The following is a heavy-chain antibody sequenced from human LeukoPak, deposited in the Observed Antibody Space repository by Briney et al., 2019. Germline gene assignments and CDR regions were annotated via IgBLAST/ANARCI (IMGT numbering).Heavy chain of an antibody. CDR1: GGSFSGYY. V-gene: IGHV4-34*01. D-gene: IGHD5-18*01. Sequence: PSETLSLTCAVYGGSFSGYYWGWIRQPPGKGLEWIGEINHSGTTNYNPSLKSRVTISVDTSKNQFSLRLSSVTAADTTVYYCARGLRRYSKAFPFDYWGQGTLVTVSS. CDR2: INHSGTT. CDR3: ARGLRRYSKAFPFDY. J-gene: IGHJ4*02.